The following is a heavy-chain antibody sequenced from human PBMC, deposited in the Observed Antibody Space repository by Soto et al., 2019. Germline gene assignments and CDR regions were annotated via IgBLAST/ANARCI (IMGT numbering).Heavy chain of an antibody. D-gene: IGHD4-17*01. CDR1: GFIFSTYA. CDR3: AHPRGYGVFDAVDI. CDR2: ISNSGDST. V-gene: IGHV3-23*01. Sequence: PVGSLRLSCAASGFIFSTYAMNWVRQAPGKGLEWVSAISNSGDSTYYTESVRGRFTISRDNSINTLYLQMSSLRTEDTAVYYCAHPRGYGVFDAVDIWGQGTMVTVSS. J-gene: IGHJ3*02.